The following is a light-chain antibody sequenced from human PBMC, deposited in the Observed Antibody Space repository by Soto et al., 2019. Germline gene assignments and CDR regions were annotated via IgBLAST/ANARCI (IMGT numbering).Light chain of an antibody. V-gene: IGKV1-5*03. Sequence: DIQMTQSPSTMSASVGDRLTITCRARQSISSWLAWYQQKPEKAPKLLIYKASSLESGVPTRFSGSGSGTEFTLTISSLPPDDVATYYCQQYNSLWTFGQGTKVEIK. CDR3: QQYNSLWT. CDR2: KAS. J-gene: IGKJ1*01. CDR1: QSISSW.